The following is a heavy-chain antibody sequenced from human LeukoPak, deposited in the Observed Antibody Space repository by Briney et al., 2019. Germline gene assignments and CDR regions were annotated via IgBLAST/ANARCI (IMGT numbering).Heavy chain of an antibody. J-gene: IGHJ6*02. Sequence: GASVKVSCKASGYTFTSYDIHWVRQAPGQGLEWMGIINPSDAGTSFAQKFQGRVAMTRDTSTSTVYMELSSLRSEGTAVYYCARAGYGMDVWGQGTTVTVSS. CDR3: ARAGYGMDV. CDR1: GYTFTSYD. V-gene: IGHV1-46*01. CDR2: INPSDAGT.